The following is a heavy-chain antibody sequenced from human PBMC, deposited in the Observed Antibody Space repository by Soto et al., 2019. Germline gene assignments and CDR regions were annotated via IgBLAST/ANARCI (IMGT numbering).Heavy chain of an antibody. D-gene: IGHD3-3*01. J-gene: IGHJ6*02. CDR1: GFTFTSSA. Sequence: GASVKVSCKASGFTFTSSAVQWVRQARGQRLEWIGWIVVGSGNTNYAQKFQERVTITRDMSTSTAYMELSSLRSEDTAVYYCAADIPQYDFWSGYLRLEVWGQGTTVTVSS. V-gene: IGHV1-58*01. CDR3: AADIPQYDFWSGYLRLEV. CDR2: IVVGSGNT.